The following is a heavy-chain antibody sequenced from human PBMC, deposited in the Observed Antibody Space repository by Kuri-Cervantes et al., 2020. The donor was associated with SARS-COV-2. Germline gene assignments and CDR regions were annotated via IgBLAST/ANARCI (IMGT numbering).Heavy chain of an antibody. V-gene: IGHV1-2*04. D-gene: IGHD6-25*01. J-gene: IGHJ6*02. CDR1: GGTLNTYS. CDR3: AKDYSSDIWGEHYYGMDV. Sequence: ASVKVSCKASGGTLNTYSFSWVRQAPGQGLEWMGWINPNSGGTNYAQKFQGWVTMTRDTSISTAYLELNRLRSDDTAVYYCAKDYSSDIWGEHYYGMDVWGQGTTVTVSS. CDR2: INPNSGGT.